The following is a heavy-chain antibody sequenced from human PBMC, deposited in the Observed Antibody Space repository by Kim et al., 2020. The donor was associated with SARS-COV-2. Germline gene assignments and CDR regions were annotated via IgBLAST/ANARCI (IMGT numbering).Heavy chain of an antibody. J-gene: IGHJ6*02. V-gene: IGHV3-48*03. Sequence: GGSLRLSCAASGFTFSSYEMNWVRQAPGKGLEWVSYISSSCSTIYSADSVKGRFTISRDNAKNSLYLQLNSLRAEDTAVSYCARDGGAGDIVVVPAASGYYYGMDVWGQGTTVTVSS. D-gene: IGHD2-2*01. CDR3: ARDGGAGDIVVVPAASGYYYGMDV. CDR2: ISSSCSTI. CDR1: GFTFSSYE.